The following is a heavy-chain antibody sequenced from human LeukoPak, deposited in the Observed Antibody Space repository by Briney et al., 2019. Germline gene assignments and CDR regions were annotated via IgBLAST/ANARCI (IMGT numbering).Heavy chain of an antibody. J-gene: IGHJ4*02. CDR2: IYHGDSDT. D-gene: IGHD3-3*01. CDR3: ARGVADDFWSGYYSPSYYLDY. V-gene: IGHV5-51*01. CDR1: GYSFTSYW. Sequence: GESLKISCKGSGYSFTSYWIGWVRQMPGKGLEWMGIIYHGDSDTRYSPSFQGQVTISADKSISTAYLQWSSLKASDTAMYYCARGVADDFWSGYYSPSYYLDYWGQGTLVTVSS.